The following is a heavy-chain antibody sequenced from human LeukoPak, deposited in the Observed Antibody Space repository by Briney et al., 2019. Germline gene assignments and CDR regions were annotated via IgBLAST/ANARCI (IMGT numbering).Heavy chain of an antibody. V-gene: IGHV3-74*01. CDR3: AKDLHYGSADY. D-gene: IGHD3-10*01. CDR2: INNDGSIT. Sequence: PGGSLRLSCAASGFTFSDYYMGWVRQDPGKGLVWVSHINNDGSITNYADSVKGRFTISRDNAKNTLYLQMNSLRAEDTAVYYCAKDLHYGSADYWGQGTLVTVSS. J-gene: IGHJ4*02. CDR1: GFTFSDYY.